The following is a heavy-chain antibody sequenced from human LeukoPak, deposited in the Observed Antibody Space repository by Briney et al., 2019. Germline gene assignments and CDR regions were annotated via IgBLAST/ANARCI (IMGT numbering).Heavy chain of an antibody. V-gene: IGHV1-2*02. Sequence: ASVKVSCKASGYTFAGYYLHWVRQAPGQGLEWMGWINSNSGGTHYLQKFQDRVTMTRDTSINTAYIELSRLTSDDTAVYYCARLPLQWVGARTLIDCWGQGTLVTVSS. CDR2: INSNSGGT. CDR3: ARLPLQWVGARTLIDC. D-gene: IGHD1-14*01. J-gene: IGHJ4*02. CDR1: GYTFAGYY.